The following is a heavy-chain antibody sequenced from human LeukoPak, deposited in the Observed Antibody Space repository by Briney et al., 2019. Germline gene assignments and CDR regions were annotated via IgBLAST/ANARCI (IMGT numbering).Heavy chain of an antibody. D-gene: IGHD6-13*01. CDR2: IGSPGRT. Sequence: GGSLRLSCAVSGFSIDNHDMHWVRQAPGKGLEWVSAIGSPGRTYYSDSVKGRFTISRENAKNSLYLQMNSLRAGDTAVYYCARAAYSSTWYSRYFDLWGRGTLVTVSS. V-gene: IGHV3-13*01. CDR1: GFSIDNHD. CDR3: ARAAYSSTWYSRYFDL. J-gene: IGHJ2*01.